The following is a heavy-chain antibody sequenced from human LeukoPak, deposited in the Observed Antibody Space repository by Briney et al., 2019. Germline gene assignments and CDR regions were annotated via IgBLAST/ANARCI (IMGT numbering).Heavy chain of an antibody. Sequence: ASVKLSCKASGYTFINNWMHWERQAPGQGLEWIGLINPTGTGTLYAQKFQGRVTMTRDMSTSPAYMELSRLITDDTAVYYCARERSPAKLRQYDSIARRGYYMDVRGKGTTVTVSS. CDR3: ARERSPAKLRQYDSIARRGYYMDV. V-gene: IGHV1-46*01. J-gene: IGHJ6*03. D-gene: IGHD3-22*01. CDR2: INPTGTGT. CDR1: GYTFINNW.